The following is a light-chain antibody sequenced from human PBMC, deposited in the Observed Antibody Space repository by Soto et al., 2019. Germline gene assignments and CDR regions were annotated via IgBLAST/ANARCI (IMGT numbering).Light chain of an antibody. CDR1: QIISRW. CDR2: KAS. V-gene: IGKV1-5*03. J-gene: IGKJ1*01. Sequence: DGKMIQSAATLSAYEGDRVTITCRASQIISRWLAWYQQKPGKVPKLLIYKASGLNSGVPSRFSGSGSGTEFTLTISSLQPDDFATYYCQQYNDYPWTFGQGTKVDI. CDR3: QQYNDYPWT.